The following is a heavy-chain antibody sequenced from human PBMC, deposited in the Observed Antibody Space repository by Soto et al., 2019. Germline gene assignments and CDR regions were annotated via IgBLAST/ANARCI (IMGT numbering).Heavy chain of an antibody. D-gene: IGHD1-7*01. CDR1: GDTLSKYG. CDR3: ARDAGVIGTSVWFDP. Sequence: SVKVSCKTSGDTLSKYGNNWVRQAPGQGLEWMGATTPMSGTTNYEQKFQGRLTITADESTSTVYMELSSLTPEDTAVYYCARDAGVIGTSVWFDPWGQGTLVTVSS. J-gene: IGHJ5*02. CDR2: TTPMSGTT. V-gene: IGHV1-69*13.